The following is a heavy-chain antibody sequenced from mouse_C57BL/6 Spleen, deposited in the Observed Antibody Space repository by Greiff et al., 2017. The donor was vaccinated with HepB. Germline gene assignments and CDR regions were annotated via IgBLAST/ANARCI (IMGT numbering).Heavy chain of an antibody. CDR1: GYTFTSYW. D-gene: IGHD1-1*01. J-gene: IGHJ2*01. Sequence: QVQLQQPGAELVMPGASVKLSCKASGYTFTSYWIHWVKQRPGQGLEWIGEIDPSDSYTNYNQKFKGKSTLTVDKSSSTAYMQLSSLTSEDSAVYYCARVLRYYFDYWGQGTTLTVSS. V-gene: IGHV1-69*01. CDR3: ARVLRYYFDY. CDR2: IDPSDSYT.